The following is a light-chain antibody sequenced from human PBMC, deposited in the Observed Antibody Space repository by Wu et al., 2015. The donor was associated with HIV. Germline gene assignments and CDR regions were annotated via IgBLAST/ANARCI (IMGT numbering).Light chain of an antibody. V-gene: IGKV1-39*01. J-gene: IGKJ1*01. CDR2: AAS. Sequence: DIQMTQSPSSLSAPVGDRVTITCRASQSISSDLKWYQQKSGAAPKLLIYAASSLQSGVPSRFSGSGSGTDFTLTISSLQPEDFATYYCQQTYSTPKTFGQGTKVEI. CDR3: QQTYSTPKT. CDR1: QSISSD.